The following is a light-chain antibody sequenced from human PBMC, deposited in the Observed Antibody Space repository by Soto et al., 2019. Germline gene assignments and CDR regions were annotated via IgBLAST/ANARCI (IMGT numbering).Light chain of an antibody. J-gene: IGKJ5*01. Sequence: DIQMTQSPSSLSASVGDRVTITCRPSQSISSHLNWYQQKPGKAPKLLIYTASVLRSGVPSKFSGSGSGTDFTLTISSLQPEDSATYSCQQSYGTPSFGEGTRLEIK. V-gene: IGKV1-39*01. CDR2: TAS. CDR1: QSISSH. CDR3: QQSYGTPS.